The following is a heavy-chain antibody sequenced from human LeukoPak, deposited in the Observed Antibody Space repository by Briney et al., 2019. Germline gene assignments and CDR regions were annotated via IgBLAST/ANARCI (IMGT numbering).Heavy chain of an antibody. J-gene: IGHJ4*02. D-gene: IGHD4-17*01. CDR3: ARELTVTTRDDY. CDR1: VFTFSSYS. Sequence: GGSLRLSCAASVFTFSSYSMHWVRQAPGKGLEWVSSISSSSSYIYYADSVKGRFTISRDNAKNSLYLQMNSLRAEDTAVYYCARELTVTTRDDYWGQGTLVTVSS. V-gene: IGHV3-21*01. CDR2: ISSSSSYI.